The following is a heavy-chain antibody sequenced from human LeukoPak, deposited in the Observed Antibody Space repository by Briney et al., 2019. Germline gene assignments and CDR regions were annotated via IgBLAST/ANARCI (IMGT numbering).Heavy chain of an antibody. CDR2: IYTSGST. D-gene: IGHD3-22*01. V-gene: IGHV4-4*07. CDR1: GGSISSYY. CDR3: ARVRGYYYDSSGVYFDL. J-gene: IGHJ2*01. Sequence: PSETLSLTCTVSGGSISSYYWSWIRQPARKGLEWIGRIYTSGSTNYNPSLKSRVTMSVDTSKNQFSLKLSSVTAADTAVYYCARVRGYYYDSSGVYFDLWGRGTLVTVSS.